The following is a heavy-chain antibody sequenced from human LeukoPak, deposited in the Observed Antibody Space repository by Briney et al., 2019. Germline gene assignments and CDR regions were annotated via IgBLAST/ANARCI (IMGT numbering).Heavy chain of an antibody. CDR1: GGSISSSSYY. J-gene: IGHJ4*02. V-gene: IGHV4-39*01. D-gene: IGHD2-8*01. CDR2: IYYSGST. Sequence: SETLSLTCTVSGGSISSSSYYWGWIRQPPGKGLEWIGSIYYSGSTYYNPSLKSRVTISVDTSKNQFSLKLSSVTSADTAVYYCARLRWSKLMVYATSRLFDYWGQGTLVTVSS. CDR3: ARLRWSKLMVYATSRLFDY.